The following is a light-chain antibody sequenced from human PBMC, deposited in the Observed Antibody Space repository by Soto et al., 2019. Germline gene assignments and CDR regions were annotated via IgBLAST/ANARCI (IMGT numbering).Light chain of an antibody. CDR1: SSDVGGYNY. V-gene: IGLV2-11*01. Sequence: QSALTQPRSVSGSPGQSVTISCTGTSSDVGGYNYVSWYQQHPGKAPNLMIYDVSTRPSGVPDRFSGSKSGNTASLTISGLQAEDEADYYCCSYAGSYTFGVFGTGTKVTVL. CDR3: CSYAGSYTFGV. CDR2: DVS. J-gene: IGLJ1*01.